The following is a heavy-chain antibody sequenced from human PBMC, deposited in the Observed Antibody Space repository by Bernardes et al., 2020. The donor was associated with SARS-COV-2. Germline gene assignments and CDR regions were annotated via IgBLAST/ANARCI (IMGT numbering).Heavy chain of an antibody. Sequence: SLNLSCKASGYTFTSYWIGWVRQLPGTGLEWMGIMYPGDSDSRYSPSFQGQVTFSADKSIDTAYLQWSRLRASDTAMYYCVRHLHTTSRNQPFDSWGQGTLVTVSS. CDR1: GYTFTSYW. V-gene: IGHV5-51*01. CDR3: VRHLHTTSRNQPFDS. CDR2: MYPGDSDS. J-gene: IGHJ4*02. D-gene: IGHD1-1*01.